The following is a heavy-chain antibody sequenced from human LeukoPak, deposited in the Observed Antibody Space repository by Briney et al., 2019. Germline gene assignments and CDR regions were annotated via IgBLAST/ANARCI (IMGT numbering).Heavy chain of an antibody. CDR2: ISSSGSTI. CDR3: ARAGYSYGQYYYYYGMDV. Sequence: GGSLRLSCAASGFTFSDYYMSWIRQAPGKGLEWVSYISSSGSTIYYADSVKGRFTISRDNAKNTLYLQMNSLRAEDTAVYYCARAGYSYGQYYYYYGMDVWGQGTTVTVSS. V-gene: IGHV3-11*04. CDR1: GFTFSDYY. D-gene: IGHD5-18*01. J-gene: IGHJ6*02.